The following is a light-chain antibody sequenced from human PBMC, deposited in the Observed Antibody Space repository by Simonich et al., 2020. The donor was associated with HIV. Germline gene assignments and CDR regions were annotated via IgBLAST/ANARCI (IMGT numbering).Light chain of an antibody. V-gene: IGLV2-14*03. CDR1: SSDVGSYKY. J-gene: IGLJ3*02. Sequence: QSALTQPASVSGSPGQSITLSCTGTSSDVGSYKYVSWYQQHPGKAPQLMIYDVTKRPSGVSNRFSGSKSGNTAALTISGLQAEDEADYYCSSYTTSSTLVFGGGTKLTVL. CDR3: SSYTTSSTLV. CDR2: DVT.